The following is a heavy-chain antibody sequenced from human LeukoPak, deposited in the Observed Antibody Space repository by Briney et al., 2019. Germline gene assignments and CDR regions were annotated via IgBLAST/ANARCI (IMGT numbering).Heavy chain of an antibody. Sequence: PGGSLRLSCAASGFTFSSYAMSWVRQAPGKGLEWVSAISGSGGSTCYADSVKGRFTISRDNSKNTLYLQMNSLRAEDTAVYYCAKDATRLNYYDSSGYYPDAFDIWGQGTMVTVSS. V-gene: IGHV3-23*01. CDR3: AKDATRLNYYDSSGYYPDAFDI. J-gene: IGHJ3*02. CDR1: GFTFSSYA. D-gene: IGHD3-22*01. CDR2: ISGSGGST.